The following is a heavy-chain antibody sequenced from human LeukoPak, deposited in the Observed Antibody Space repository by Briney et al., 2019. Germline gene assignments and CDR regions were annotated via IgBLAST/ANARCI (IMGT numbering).Heavy chain of an antibody. D-gene: IGHD4-17*01. CDR3: ARDLGMTDGDYVSYFDY. CDR2: ISSSGSII. V-gene: IGHV3-48*03. Sequence: PGGSLRLSCAASGFTFSRYELNWVRQAPGKGLVWVSYISSSGSIIYYADSVKGRFTISRDNAKNSLYLQMNSLRAEDTAVYYCARDLGMTDGDYVSYFDYWGQGTLVTVSS. CDR1: GFTFSRYE. J-gene: IGHJ4*02.